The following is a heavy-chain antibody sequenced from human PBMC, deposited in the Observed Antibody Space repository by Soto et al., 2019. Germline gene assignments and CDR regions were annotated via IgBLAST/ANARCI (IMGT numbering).Heavy chain of an antibody. CDR3: ARDIGSYAYADGY. D-gene: IGHD2-2*01. J-gene: IGHJ4*02. CDR2: VYSSGTT. Sequence: SATLSLTCSVSGGSINSYWRSCIRQPAGKGLEWVGRVYSSGTTDYNPSLNSRATMSVETSKNQFSLKLTSVTAADTAVYYCARDIGSYAYADGYWGQGIQVT. CDR1: GGSINSYW. V-gene: IGHV4-4*07.